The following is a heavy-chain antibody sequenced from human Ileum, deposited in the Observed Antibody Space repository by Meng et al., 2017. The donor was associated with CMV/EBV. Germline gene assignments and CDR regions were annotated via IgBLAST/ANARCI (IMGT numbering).Heavy chain of an antibody. Sequence: SCQASGDTCRGYDLHWVRQATGQGLEWMGWINPNSGGTNYAQKFQGRVTMTRDTSISTAYMELSRLRSDDTAVYYCARSKWQQLGEYWGQGTLVTVSS. D-gene: IGHD6-13*01. J-gene: IGHJ4*02. CDR2: INPNSGGT. V-gene: IGHV1-2*02. CDR1: GDTCRGYD. CDR3: ARSKWQQLGEY.